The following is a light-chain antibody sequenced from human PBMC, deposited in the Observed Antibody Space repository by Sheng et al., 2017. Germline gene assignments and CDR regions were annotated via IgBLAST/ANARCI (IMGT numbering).Light chain of an antibody. CDR3: QQANSFPFT. CDR1: QSITSW. V-gene: IGKV1-12*01. CDR2: AAS. J-gene: IGKJ3*01. Sequence: DIQMTQSPSSVSASVGDRVTITCRASQSITSWLAWYQQKPGKVPKLLIYAASSLQSGVPSRFSGSGSGTDFTLTISSLQPEDFATYFCQQANSFPFTFGPGTKVDI.